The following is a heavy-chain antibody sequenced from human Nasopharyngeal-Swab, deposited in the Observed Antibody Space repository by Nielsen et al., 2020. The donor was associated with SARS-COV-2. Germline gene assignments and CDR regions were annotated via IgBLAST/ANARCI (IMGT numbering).Heavy chain of an antibody. CDR3: VRDRGYYTFTD. CDR1: GFTFSSYA. D-gene: IGHD2/OR15-2a*01. CDR2: IGQDGGGK. Sequence: GGSLRLSCAASGFTFSSYAMNWVRQAPGKGLEWVGNIGQDGGGKKYVDSVKGRFTISRDNANNLLYLQMNSLRAEDTAVYYCVRDRGYYTFTDWGQGTLVTVSS. V-gene: IGHV3-7*01. J-gene: IGHJ4*02.